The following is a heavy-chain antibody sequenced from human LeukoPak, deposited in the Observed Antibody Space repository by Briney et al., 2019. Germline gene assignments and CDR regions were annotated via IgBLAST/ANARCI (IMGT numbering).Heavy chain of an antibody. CDR2: IYHSGST. V-gene: IGHV4-38-2*02. J-gene: IGHJ4*02. Sequence: SETLSLTCTVSGYSISSGYYWGWIRQPPGKGLEWIGSIYHSGSTYYNPSLKSRVTISVDTSKNQFSLKLSSVTAADTAVYYCARGIQLYGSGSYYAYWGQGTLVTVSS. D-gene: IGHD3-10*01. CDR3: ARGIQLYGSGSYYAY. CDR1: GYSISSGYY.